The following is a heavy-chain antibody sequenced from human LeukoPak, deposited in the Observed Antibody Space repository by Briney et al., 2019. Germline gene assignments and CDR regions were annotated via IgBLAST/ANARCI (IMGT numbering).Heavy chain of an antibody. J-gene: IGHJ3*02. CDR1: GFTFSSYA. CDR2: ISGSAGST. D-gene: IGHD5-24*01. Sequence: GGSLRLSCAASGFTFSSYAMSWVRQAPGKGLEWVSAISGSAGSTYYADSVQGRFTISRDNSQNTLYLQMNSLRAEDTAVYYCAKPRDGYNYGAFDIWGQGTMVTVSS. CDR3: AKPRDGYNYGAFDI. V-gene: IGHV3-23*01.